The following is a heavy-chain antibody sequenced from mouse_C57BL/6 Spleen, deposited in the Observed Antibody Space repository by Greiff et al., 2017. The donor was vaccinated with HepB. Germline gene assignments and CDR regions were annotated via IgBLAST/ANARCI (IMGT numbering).Heavy chain of an antibody. Sequence: EVQLQESGPGLVKPSQSLSLTCSVTGYSITSGYYWNWIRQFPGNKLEWMGYISYDGSNNYNPSLKNRISITRDTSKNQFFLKLNSVTTEDTATYYCASGSSSAWFAYWGQGTLVTVSA. CDR3: ASGSSSAWFAY. V-gene: IGHV3-6*01. CDR2: ISYDGSN. CDR1: GYSITSGYY. J-gene: IGHJ3*01. D-gene: IGHD1-1*01.